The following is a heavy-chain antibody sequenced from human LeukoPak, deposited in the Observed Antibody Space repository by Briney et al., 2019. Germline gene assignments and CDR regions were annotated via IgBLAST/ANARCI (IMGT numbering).Heavy chain of an antibody. CDR1: GFTFSSHW. CDR2: ISGDGTAT. CDR3: TRRVSATRWFDP. J-gene: IGHJ5*02. V-gene: IGHV3-74*01. Sequence: AGGSLRLSCAASGFTFSSHWMHWVRQAPGKGLVWASRISGDGTATIYADSVKGRFTISRDNADNTLYLQMTSLRVEDTAVYYCTRRVSATRWFDPWGQGTLVTVSS. D-gene: IGHD5/OR15-5a*01.